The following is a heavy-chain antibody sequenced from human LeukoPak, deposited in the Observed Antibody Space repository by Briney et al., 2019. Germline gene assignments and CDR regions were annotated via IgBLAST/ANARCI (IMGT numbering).Heavy chain of an antibody. CDR3: AKSNGYGLIDI. CDR2: MDYTGET. J-gene: IGHJ3*02. CDR1: GASINIRYHY. D-gene: IGHD3-22*01. Sequence: SETLSLTCTVSGASINIRYHYWGWIRQSRGKGLEWIGSMDYTGETYYSPSLQSRVTISVDAPRNQFSLNLHSMTAADTAVYYCAKSNGYGLIDIWGQGTMVTVSS. V-gene: IGHV4-39*01.